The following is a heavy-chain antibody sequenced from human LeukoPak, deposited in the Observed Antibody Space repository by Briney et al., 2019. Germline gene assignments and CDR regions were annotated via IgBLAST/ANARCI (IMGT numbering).Heavy chain of an antibody. V-gene: IGHV4-34*01. Sequence: SETLSLTCAVYGGSFSGYYWSWIRQPPGKGLEWIGEINHSGSTNYNPSLKSRVTISVDTSKNQFSLKLSSVTAADTAVYYCARTYDSSGYPYYYYMDAWGKGTTVTVSS. CDR1: GGSFSGYY. CDR2: INHSGST. D-gene: IGHD3-22*01. CDR3: ARTYDSSGYPYYYYMDA. J-gene: IGHJ6*03.